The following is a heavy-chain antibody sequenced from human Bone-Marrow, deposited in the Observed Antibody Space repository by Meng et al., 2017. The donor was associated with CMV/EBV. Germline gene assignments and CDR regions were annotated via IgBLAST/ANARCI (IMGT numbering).Heavy chain of an antibody. V-gene: IGHV2-5*02. Sequence: QVPLYESCPPLGHPPLSLRVTCTFSGFSLSTSGLCVGLTRQPQGMSLECLSLIYWDDDKRYSPSLKSRITITKDTSKNQVLLTMTNMDPVDTDTYYCAHTPITMVRGVDWGQGTLVTVSS. CDR2: IYWDDDK. CDR3: AHTPITMVRGVD. CDR1: GFSLSTSGLC. J-gene: IGHJ4*02. D-gene: IGHD3-10*01.